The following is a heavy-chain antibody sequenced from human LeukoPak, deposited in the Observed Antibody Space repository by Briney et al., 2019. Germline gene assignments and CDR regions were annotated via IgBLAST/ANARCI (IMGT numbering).Heavy chain of an antibody. V-gene: IGHV3-7*01. CDR2: IKFDGSDK. J-gene: IGHJ4*02. Sequence: GGSLRLSCAASGFTFSNYWMSWDRQAPGKGLEWVANIKFDGSDKFYVDSVKGRFTISRDNAKNSLYLQMNSLRAEDTAVYYCAREHDSSGSYYFDYWGQGTLVPVSS. CDR3: AREHDSSGSYYFDY. D-gene: IGHD3-22*01. CDR1: GFTFSNYW.